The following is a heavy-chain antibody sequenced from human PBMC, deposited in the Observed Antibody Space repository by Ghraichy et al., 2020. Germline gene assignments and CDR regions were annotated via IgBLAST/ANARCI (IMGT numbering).Heavy chain of an antibody. CDR3: AWGDDSSAWYKAVY. Sequence: SETLSLTCTVSGGSVSSGSYYWSWIRQPPGKGLEWIGYMYYTGSTNYNPSLRSRVTISADTSKNQFSLKVRSVTAADTAVYYCAWGDDSSAWYKAVYWGQGTLVTVSS. CDR2: MYYTGST. V-gene: IGHV4-61*01. CDR1: GGSVSSGSYY. J-gene: IGHJ4*02. D-gene: IGHD6-19*01.